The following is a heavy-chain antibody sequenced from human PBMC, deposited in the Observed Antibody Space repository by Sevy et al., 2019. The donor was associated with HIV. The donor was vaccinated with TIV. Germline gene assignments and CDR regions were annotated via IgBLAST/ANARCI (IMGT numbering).Heavy chain of an antibody. Sequence: GGSLRLSCAASGFTVSSNYMSWVRQAPGMGLECVSVIYSGGSTYYADSVKGRFTISRDNSKNTLYLQMNSLRAEDTAVYYCARDLSWVRGVITYNWFDPWGQGTLVTVSS. CDR1: GFTVSSNY. CDR3: ARDLSWVRGVITYNWFDP. D-gene: IGHD3-10*01. V-gene: IGHV3-53*01. J-gene: IGHJ5*02. CDR2: IYSGGST.